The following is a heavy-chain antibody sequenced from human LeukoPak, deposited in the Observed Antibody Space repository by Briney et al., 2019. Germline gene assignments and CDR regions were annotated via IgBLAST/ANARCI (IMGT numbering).Heavy chain of an antibody. V-gene: IGHV3-74*01. CDR2: IHSDGRST. CDR3: ARDFGSSTSYFFDY. CDR1: GFTFSSYS. J-gene: IGHJ4*02. Sequence: GGSLRLSCAASGFTFSSYSMHWVRQAPGKGLVWVSWIHSDGRSTGYADSVKGRFTVSRDNAKHTLFLQMNSLRAEDTAVYYCARDFGSSTSYFFDYWGRGTLVTVSS. D-gene: IGHD1-26*01.